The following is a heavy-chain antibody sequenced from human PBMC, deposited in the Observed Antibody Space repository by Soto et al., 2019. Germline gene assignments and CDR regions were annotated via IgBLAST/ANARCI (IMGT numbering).Heavy chain of an antibody. J-gene: IGHJ4*02. V-gene: IGHV3-30-3*01. CDR1: GFTFSSYA. CDR2: ISYDGSNK. CDR3: ARGSPRRIYDSSGRPFDY. D-gene: IGHD3-22*01. Sequence: LRLSCAASGFTFSSYAMHWVRQAPGKGLEWVAVISYDGSNKYYADSVKGRFTISRDNSKNTLYLQMNSLRAEDTAVYYCARGSPRRIYDSSGRPFDYWGQGTLVTVSS.